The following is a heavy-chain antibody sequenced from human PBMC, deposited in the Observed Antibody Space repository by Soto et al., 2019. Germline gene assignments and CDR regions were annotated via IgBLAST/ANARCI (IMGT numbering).Heavy chain of an antibody. CDR2: INPSGGST. V-gene: IGHV1-46*03. CDR1: GYTFASYY. CDR3: ARAWGIAAAIDY. Sequence: QVQLVQSGAEVKKPGASVKVSCKASGYTFASYYMHWVRQAPGQGLEWMGIINPSGGSTSYAQKFQGRVTMTRDTSTSTVYMELSSLRSEDTAVYYCARAWGIAAAIDYWGQGTLVTVSS. J-gene: IGHJ4*02. D-gene: IGHD6-13*01.